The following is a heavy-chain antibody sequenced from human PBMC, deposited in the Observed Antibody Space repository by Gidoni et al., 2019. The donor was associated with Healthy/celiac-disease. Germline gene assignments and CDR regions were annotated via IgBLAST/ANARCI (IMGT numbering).Heavy chain of an antibody. CDR2: RSNDGSNK. J-gene: IGHJ1*01. V-gene: IGHV3-30*03. CDR3: ARDKEGATTDD. Sequence: QVHLLASGLGVVPPGSSLRLSFAASAFTFSSYGMHWVRQAPGKGLGWVAVRSNDGSNKYNADSVKGRFTISRDNSKNTLYLQMNSRRAEDTAVDYCARDKEGATTDDWGQGTLVTVSS. CDR1: AFTFSSYG. D-gene: IGHD1-26*01.